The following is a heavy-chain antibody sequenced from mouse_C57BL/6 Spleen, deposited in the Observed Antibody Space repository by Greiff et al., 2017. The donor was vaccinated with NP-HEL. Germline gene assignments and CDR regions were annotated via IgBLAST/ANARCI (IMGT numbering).Heavy chain of an antibody. D-gene: IGHD2-4*01. J-gene: IGHJ3*01. CDR2: ISSGSSTI. V-gene: IGHV5-17*01. Sequence: DVTLVESGGGLVKPGGSLKLSCAATGFTFSDYGMHWVRQAPEKGLAWVAYISSGSSTIYYADTVKGRFTISRDKAKNTLFLLMTSLRSEDTAMYYCARDPYDYDGAYWGQGTLVTVSA. CDR3: ARDPYDYDGAY. CDR1: GFTFSDYG.